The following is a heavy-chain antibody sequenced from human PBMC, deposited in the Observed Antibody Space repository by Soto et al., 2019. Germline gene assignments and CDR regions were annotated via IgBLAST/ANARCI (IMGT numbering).Heavy chain of an antibody. J-gene: IGHJ4*02. Sequence: QVQLVQSGAEVRKPGASVKVSCEASGYTFTSYDIYWVRPATGQGLEWMGWMNPNTGNSGYAQKVQGRVYMTTDTSISTADMELSSVRCEDTAVYYCARRAETNGWNGFGADKYYFDFWGQGTLVTVSS. CDR2: MNPNTGNS. V-gene: IGHV1-8*01. CDR3: ARRAETNGWNGFGADKYYFDF. D-gene: IGHD1-1*01. CDR1: GYTFTSYD.